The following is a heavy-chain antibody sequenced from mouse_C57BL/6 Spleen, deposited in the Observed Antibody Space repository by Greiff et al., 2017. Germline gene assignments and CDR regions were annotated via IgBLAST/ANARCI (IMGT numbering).Heavy chain of an antibody. D-gene: IGHD1-1*01. V-gene: IGHV1-55*01. CDR1: GYTFTSYW. CDR3: ARSITTVVATDYFDY. CDR2: IYPGSGST. Sequence: QVQLQQPGAELVKPGASVKMSCKASGYTFTSYWITWVKQRPGQGLEWIGDIYPGSGSTTYNEKFKSKATLTVDTSSSTAYMQLSSLTSEDSAVYYCARSITTVVATDYFDYWGQGTTLTVSS. J-gene: IGHJ2*01.